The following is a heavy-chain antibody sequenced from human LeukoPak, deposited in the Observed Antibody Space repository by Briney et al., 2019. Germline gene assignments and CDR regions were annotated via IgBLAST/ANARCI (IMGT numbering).Heavy chain of an antibody. V-gene: IGHV3-11*04. CDR2: ISSSGSTI. J-gene: IGHJ4*02. CDR3: ARAHYYDSSGYYFFDY. D-gene: IGHD3-22*01. Sequence: PGGSLRLSCAASGFTFSDYYMSWIRQAPGKGLEWVSYISSSGSTIYYADSVKGRFTISRDNAKNSLYLQMNSLRAEDTAVYYCARAHYYDSSGYYFFDYWGQGTLVTVSS. CDR1: GFTFSDYY.